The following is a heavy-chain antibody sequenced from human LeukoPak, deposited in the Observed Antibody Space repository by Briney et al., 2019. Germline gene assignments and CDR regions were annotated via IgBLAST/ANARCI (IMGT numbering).Heavy chain of an antibody. Sequence: GGSLRLSCAASGFTFSSYAMSWVRQAPGKGLEWVSAISGIGGSTYYADSVKGRFTISRDNSKNTLYLQMNSLRAEDTAVYYCAKDLGYCSSTSCYRNYFDYWGQGTLVSVSS. CDR3: AKDLGYCSSTSCYRNYFDY. D-gene: IGHD2-2*01. CDR1: GFTFSSYA. CDR2: ISGIGGST. V-gene: IGHV3-23*01. J-gene: IGHJ4*02.